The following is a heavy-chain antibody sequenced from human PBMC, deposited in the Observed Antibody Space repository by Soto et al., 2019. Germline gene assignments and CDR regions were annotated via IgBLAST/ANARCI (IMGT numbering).Heavy chain of an antibody. CDR1: GFTFRSYV. CDR2: ISGSGDMT. Sequence: EVQLLESGGGLIQPGGSLRLSCEASGFTFRSYVMAWVRQAPGKGLEWVSGISGSGDMTFYADSVKGRFTVSRDNSKNTLYLQMNSLRAEDTAVYYCAKPPTTKTTYNCYLDLWGRGTLVTVSS. CDR3: AKPPTTKTTYNCYLDL. V-gene: IGHV3-23*01. J-gene: IGHJ2*01. D-gene: IGHD4-17*01.